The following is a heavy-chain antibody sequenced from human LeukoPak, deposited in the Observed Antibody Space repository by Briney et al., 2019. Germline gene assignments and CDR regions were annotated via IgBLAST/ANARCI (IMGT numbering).Heavy chain of an antibody. D-gene: IGHD6-13*01. CDR1: GGSISSYY. CDR3: ARGGLYSSSWSDY. Sequence: PSETLSLTCTVSGGSISSYYWSWIRQPPGKGLEWIGYIHYSGSTNYNPSLKSRVTISVDTSKNQFPLKLTSVTAADTAVYYCARGGLYSSSWSDYWGQGTLVTVSS. CDR2: IHYSGST. J-gene: IGHJ4*02. V-gene: IGHV4-59*01.